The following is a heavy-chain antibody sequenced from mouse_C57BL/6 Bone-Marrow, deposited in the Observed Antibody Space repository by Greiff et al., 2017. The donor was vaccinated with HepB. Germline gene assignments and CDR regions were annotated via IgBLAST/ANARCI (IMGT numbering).Heavy chain of an antibody. CDR1: GFTFSDYY. CDR2: ISNGGGST. Sequence: EVKLVESGGGLVQPGGSLKLSCAASGFTFSDYYMYWVRQTPEKRLEWVAYISNGGGSTYYPDTVKGRFTISRDNAKNTLYLQMSRLKSEDTAMYYCARHWAYYSNYHYFDYWGQGTTLTVSS. D-gene: IGHD2-5*01. J-gene: IGHJ2*01. V-gene: IGHV5-12*01. CDR3: ARHWAYYSNYHYFDY.